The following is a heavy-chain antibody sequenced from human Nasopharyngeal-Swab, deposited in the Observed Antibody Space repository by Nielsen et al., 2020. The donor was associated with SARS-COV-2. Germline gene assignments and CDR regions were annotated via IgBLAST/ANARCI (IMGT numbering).Heavy chain of an antibody. Sequence: SCTVSGSSISTYSWSCIRQPSGKGLEWLGYIYYTGSTMYNPSLKGRVTLSVDTSENQFSLRLTSVTAADSAVYYCARQDVSGSYRFMVYWGQGTLVTVSS. CDR2: IYYTGST. CDR1: GSSISTYS. V-gene: IGHV4-59*08. J-gene: IGHJ4*02. CDR3: ARQDVSGSYRFMVY. D-gene: IGHD3-16*02.